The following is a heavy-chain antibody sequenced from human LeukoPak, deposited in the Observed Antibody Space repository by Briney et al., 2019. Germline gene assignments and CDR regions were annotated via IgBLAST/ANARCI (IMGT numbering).Heavy chain of an antibody. CDR1: GFTFSSYG. J-gene: IGHJ4*02. Sequence: GGSLRLSCAASGFTFSSYGMHWVRQAPGKGLEWVAVISYDGSNKYYADSVKGRFTISRDNSKNTLYLQMNSLRAEDTAVYYCAKVHCSGGSCYSNRKYYFDYWGQGTLVTVSS. V-gene: IGHV3-30*18. CDR2: ISYDGSNK. CDR3: AKVHCSGGSCYSNRKYYFDY. D-gene: IGHD2-15*01.